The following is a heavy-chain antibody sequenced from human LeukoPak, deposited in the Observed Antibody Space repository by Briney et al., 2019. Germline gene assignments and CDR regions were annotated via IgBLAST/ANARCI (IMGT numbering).Heavy chain of an antibody. CDR3: ARGDHPQWIQLRHHAFDY. CDR1: GFTFRSYE. V-gene: IGHV3-48*03. CDR2: IGSSGTTT. J-gene: IGHJ4*02. D-gene: IGHD5-18*01. Sequence: GGSLRLSCAASGFTFRSYELHWVRQAPGKGLEWVSYIGSSGTTTYYADSVKGRFTISRDNAKNSLYLQMNSLRAEDTAVYYCARGDHPQWIQLRHHAFDYWGQGTLVTVSS.